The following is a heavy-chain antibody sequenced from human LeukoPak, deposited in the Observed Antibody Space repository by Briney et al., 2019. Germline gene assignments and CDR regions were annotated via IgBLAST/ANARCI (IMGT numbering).Heavy chain of an antibody. D-gene: IGHD2-15*01. J-gene: IGHJ5*01. Sequence: GGSLRLSCAASGCTFRNYWMSWVRQAPGTGLEWVANIEEDGSERYYVDSVKGRFSISRDNAKNSLYLQMNSLRAEDTAVYYCGRRGDWYDSWGQGTLVTVSS. V-gene: IGHV3-7*01. CDR3: GRRGDWYDS. CDR1: GCTFRNYW. CDR2: IEEDGSER.